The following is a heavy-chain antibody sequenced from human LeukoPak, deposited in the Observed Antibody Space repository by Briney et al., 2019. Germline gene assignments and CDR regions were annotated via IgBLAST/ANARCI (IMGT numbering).Heavy chain of an antibody. J-gene: IGHJ5*02. CDR2: IYHSGST. CDR1: GYSISSGYY. Sequence: SETLSLTCTVSGYSISSGYYWGWIRQPPGKGLEWIGSIYHSGSTYYNPSLKGRVTISVATSKNQSSLKLSSVTAADTAVYYCARDEPSYGSNWFDPWGQGTLVTVSS. D-gene: IGHD5-18*01. CDR3: ARDEPSYGSNWFDP. V-gene: IGHV4-38-2*02.